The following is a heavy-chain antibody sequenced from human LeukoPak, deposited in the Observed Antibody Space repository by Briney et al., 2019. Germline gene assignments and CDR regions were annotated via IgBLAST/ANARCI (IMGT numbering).Heavy chain of an antibody. CDR3: ARYYVWGSYRYTGPFDY. V-gene: IGHV1-69*13. CDR1: GYTFTSYY. J-gene: IGHJ4*02. CDR2: IIPIFGTA. D-gene: IGHD3-16*02. Sequence: GASVKVSCKASGYTFTSYYMHWVRQAPGQGLEWMGGIIPIFGTANYAQKFQGRVTITADESTSTAYMELSSLRSEDTAVYYCARYYVWGSYRYTGPFDYWGQGTLVTVSS.